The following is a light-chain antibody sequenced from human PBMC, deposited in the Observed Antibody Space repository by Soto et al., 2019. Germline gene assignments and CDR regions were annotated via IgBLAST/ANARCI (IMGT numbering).Light chain of an antibody. V-gene: IGKV3-11*01. CDR1: QAVNTR. CDR2: LAS. CDR3: HQRQSWPRT. Sequence: EIVLTQSPATLSSSPGDRVTLSCRASQAVNTRLAWYQHKPGQAPRLLIYLASNRAAGVPARFSGSGSGTDFTLTISDLEPEDFAVYYCHQRQSWPRTFGQGTKVDIK. J-gene: IGKJ1*01.